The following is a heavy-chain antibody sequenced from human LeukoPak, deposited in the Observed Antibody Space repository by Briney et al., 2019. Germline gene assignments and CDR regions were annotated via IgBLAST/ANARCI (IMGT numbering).Heavy chain of an antibody. CDR1: GGTFSSYA. CDR2: IIPIFGTA. D-gene: IGHD3-22*01. V-gene: IGHV1-69*13. Sequence: EASVKVSCKASGGTFSSYAISWVRQAPGQGLEWMGGIIPIFGTANYAQKLQGRVTITADESTSTAYMELSSLRSEDTAVYYCARDLPTYYYDSSAYYSWYFDLWGRGTLVTVSS. CDR3: ARDLPTYYYDSSAYYSWYFDL. J-gene: IGHJ2*01.